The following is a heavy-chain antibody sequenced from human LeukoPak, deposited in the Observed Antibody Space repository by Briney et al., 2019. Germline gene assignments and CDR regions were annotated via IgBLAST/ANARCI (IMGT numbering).Heavy chain of an antibody. D-gene: IGHD4/OR15-4a*01. Sequence: GGSLRLSCATSGLSFSGTWMAWVRQAPGKGLECVANIKPDGSQKYYLDSVKGRFTVSRDNAKNSLYLQMNSLRVEDTAIYFCASDLNGAGGWGQGTLVPVSS. J-gene: IGHJ4*02. CDR2: IKPDGSQK. V-gene: IGHV3-7*01. CDR1: GLSFSGTW. CDR3: ASDLNGAGG.